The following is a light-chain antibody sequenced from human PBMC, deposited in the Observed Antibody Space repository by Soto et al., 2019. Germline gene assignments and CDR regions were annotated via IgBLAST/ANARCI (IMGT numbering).Light chain of an antibody. CDR2: EVS. CDR3: SSYTTSDTQGV. CDR1: SDDVGDHNY. V-gene: IGLV2-14*01. Sequence: QSALTQPASVSGSDGQSITISCTGTSDDVGDHNYVSWYQQRPGKAPKLMIYEVSRRASGVSNRFSGSKAGTTASLTISGLQGDDEGDYYCSSYTTSDTQGVFGTGTELTVL. J-gene: IGLJ1*01.